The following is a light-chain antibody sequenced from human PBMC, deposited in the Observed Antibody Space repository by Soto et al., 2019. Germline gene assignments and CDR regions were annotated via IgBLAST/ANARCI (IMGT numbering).Light chain of an antibody. J-gene: IGKJ1*01. CDR2: GAS. CDR1: QSVSSSY. Sequence: LSLSPWERVTLSCRASQSVSSSYLAWYQQKPGQAPRLLIYGASTRATGIPARFSGSGSGTEFTLTISSLQSEDFAVYYCQQYNNWPRTFGQGTKVDIK. CDR3: QQYNNWPRT. V-gene: IGKV3-15*01.